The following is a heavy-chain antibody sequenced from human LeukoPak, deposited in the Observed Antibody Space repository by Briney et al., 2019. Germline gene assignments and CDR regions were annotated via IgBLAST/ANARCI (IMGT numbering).Heavy chain of an antibody. CDR3: AKEGWFGELLADY. J-gene: IGHJ4*02. Sequence: GGSLRLSCTASGFTFSNFGIHWVRQSPGKGLEWVAFIRRDGNDKFYSDSVKGRFTISRDNSKNTLYLQMNSLRAEDTAVYYCAKEGWFGELLADYWGQGTLVTVSS. D-gene: IGHD3-10*01. V-gene: IGHV3-30*02. CDR1: GFTFSNFG. CDR2: IRRDGNDK.